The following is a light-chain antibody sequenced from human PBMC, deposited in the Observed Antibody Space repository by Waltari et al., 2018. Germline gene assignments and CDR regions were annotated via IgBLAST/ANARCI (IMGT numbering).Light chain of an antibody. V-gene: IGKV3-15*01. J-gene: IGKJ3*01. CDR2: GPT. Sequence: EIEMTQSPAIMSVSPGERVTLPCRASQNISNNFAWYQQKPGQAPRLLSYGPTTRASGIPGRFRGSGSGTESTLTIDGLQSEDFAVYYCLQYNDWPPLFTFGPGTKVEIK. CDR3: LQYNDWPPLFT. CDR1: QNISNN.